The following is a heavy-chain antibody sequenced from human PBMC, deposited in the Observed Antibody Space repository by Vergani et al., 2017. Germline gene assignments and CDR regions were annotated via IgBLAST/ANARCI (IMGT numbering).Heavy chain of an antibody. CDR3: ARAGRHSSPFDP. J-gene: IGHJ5*02. CDR2: ISSSSSYI. Sequence: VQLVQSGAEVKKPGSSVKVSCKASGGTFSSYSMNWVRQAPGKGLEWVSSISSSSSYIYYADSVKGRFTISRDNAKNSLYLQMNSLRAEDTAVYYCARAGRHSSPFDPWGQGTLVTVSS. CDR1: GGTFSSYS. D-gene: IGHD3-10*01. V-gene: IGHV3-21*01.